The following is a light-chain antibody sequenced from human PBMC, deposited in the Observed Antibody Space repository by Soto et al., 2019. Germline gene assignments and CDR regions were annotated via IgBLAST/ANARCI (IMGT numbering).Light chain of an antibody. Sequence: QAVVTQEPSFSASPGRTVTLTCGLSSGSVSTSYYPSWYQQTPGQAPRTLIYSTNTRASGVPDRFSGSILGNKDALTDAGAQADGESDYYCVLYMGSGIWVFGGGTKVTVL. V-gene: IGLV8-61*01. CDR1: SGSVSTSYY. J-gene: IGLJ3*02. CDR2: STN. CDR3: VLYMGSGIWV.